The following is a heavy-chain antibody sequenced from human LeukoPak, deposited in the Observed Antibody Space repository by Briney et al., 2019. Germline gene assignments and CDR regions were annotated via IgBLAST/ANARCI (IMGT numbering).Heavy chain of an antibody. CDR3: AREKEASAFDI. J-gene: IGHJ3*02. Sequence: GGSLRLSCAASGFTFSSYSMNWVRQAPGKGLEWVSSISSNSSYIYYADSVKGRFTISRDNAKNSLYLQMNSLRAEDTAVYYCAREKEASAFDIWGQGTMVTVSS. CDR2: ISSNSSYI. V-gene: IGHV3-21*01. CDR1: GFTFSSYS.